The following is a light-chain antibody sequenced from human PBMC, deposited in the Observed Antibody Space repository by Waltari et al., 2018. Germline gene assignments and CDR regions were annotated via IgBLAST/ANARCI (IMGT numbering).Light chain of an antibody. CDR2: VNSDGSH. J-gene: IGLJ3*02. Sequence: QLVLTQSPSASASLGASVKLTCTMSSGHSSNIVAWHQQKPEKCPRYLMKVNSDGSHTKGDEIPDRFAGSSSVSERYLTISSLQSEDEADYYCQTGGHGTWVFGGGTKLTVV. V-gene: IGLV4-69*01. CDR3: QTGGHGTWV. CDR1: SGHSSNI.